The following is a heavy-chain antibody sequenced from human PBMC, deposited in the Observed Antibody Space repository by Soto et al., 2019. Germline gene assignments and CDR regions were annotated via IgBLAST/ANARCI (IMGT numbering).Heavy chain of an antibody. CDR1: GFTFRTRW. Sequence: EVQLVESGGGLVQPGGSLRLSCAASGFTFRTRWMHWVRQAPGKGLVWVSYINADGSTTNYADSERGRFTISRDNATNRLSLPMNSLRAGDTAVYYCARDHADAMSVWGQGTRVTVSS. CDR3: ARDHADAMSV. CDR2: INADGSTT. V-gene: IGHV3-74*01. J-gene: IGHJ6*02.